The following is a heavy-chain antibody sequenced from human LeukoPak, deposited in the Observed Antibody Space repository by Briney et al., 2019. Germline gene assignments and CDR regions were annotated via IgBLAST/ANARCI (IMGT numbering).Heavy chain of an antibody. J-gene: IGHJ4*02. D-gene: IGHD6-6*01. Sequence: ASVKVSCKASGYTFTSYGISWVRQAPGQGLEWMGWISAYNGNTNYAHKLQGRLTMTTDTSTRTAYMELRSLRSDDTAVYYCARDNNGVQLEFGYWGQGIVVTVFS. CDR2: ISAYNGNT. V-gene: IGHV1-18*01. CDR1: GYTFTSYG. CDR3: ARDNNGVQLEFGY.